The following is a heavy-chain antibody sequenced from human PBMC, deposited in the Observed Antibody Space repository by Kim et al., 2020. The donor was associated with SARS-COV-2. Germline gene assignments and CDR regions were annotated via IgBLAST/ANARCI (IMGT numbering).Heavy chain of an antibody. J-gene: IGHJ5*02. CDR1: GGSISSYY. Sequence: SETLSLTCTVSGGSISSYYWSWIRQPPGKGLEWIGYIYYSGSTNYNPSLKSRVTISVDTSKNQFSLKLSSVTAADTAVYYCARAPTTVTTPHFDPWGQGTLVTVSS. CDR2: IYYSGST. CDR3: ARAPTTVTTPHFDP. D-gene: IGHD4-17*01. V-gene: IGHV4-59*13.